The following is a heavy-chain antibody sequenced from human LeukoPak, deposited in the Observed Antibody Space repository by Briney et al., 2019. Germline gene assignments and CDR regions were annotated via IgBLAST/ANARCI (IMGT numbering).Heavy chain of an antibody. CDR1: GGSFSGYY. J-gene: IGHJ4*02. CDR2: IYYNGAT. V-gene: IGHV4-31*11. D-gene: IGHD6-13*01. Sequence: SETLSLTCAVYGGSFSGYYWSWIRHHPRKGLEWIGYIYYNGATYYNPSLQSRVTISIDPSNNQFSLKLSSVTAADTAVYYCARDGIAATGLTFDYWGQGTLVTVST. CDR3: ARDGIAATGLTFDY.